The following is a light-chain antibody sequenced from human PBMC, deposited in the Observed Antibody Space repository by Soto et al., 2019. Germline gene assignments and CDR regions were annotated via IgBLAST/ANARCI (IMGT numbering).Light chain of an antibody. CDR1: QSVSSN. CDR3: QHYHNWPPLT. J-gene: IGKJ1*01. V-gene: IGKV3-15*01. Sequence: EIVMTQSPATLSVSPGERATLSCRASQSVSSNLAWYQQKPGQAPRLLIYGASTKATGIPARFSGSGSGTKFSITISSLQSADVAVYYCQHYHNWPPLTFGQGTKVEVK. CDR2: GAS.